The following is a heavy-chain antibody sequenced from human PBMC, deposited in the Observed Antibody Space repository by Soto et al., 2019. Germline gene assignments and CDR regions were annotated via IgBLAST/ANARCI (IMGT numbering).Heavy chain of an antibody. Sequence: PSETLSLTSLFAGGSLSSYSWSCSRQRAGKGLEWIGYMYYSGSTNYNPSLNSRVTISVDTSKNQFSLKLSSVTAADTAVYYCARAVGYSYGYFLDYWGQGNLVNGSA. V-gene: IGHV4-59*01. CDR3: ARAVGYSYGYFLDY. J-gene: IGHJ4*02. D-gene: IGHD5-18*01. CDR2: MYYSGST. CDR1: GGSLSSYS.